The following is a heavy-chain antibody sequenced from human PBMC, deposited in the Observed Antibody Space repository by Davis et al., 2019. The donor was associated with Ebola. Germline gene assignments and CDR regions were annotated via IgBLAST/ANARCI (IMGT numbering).Heavy chain of an antibody. V-gene: IGHV4-30-4*08. CDR2: IHHSVGT. CDR3: GRDDLTGLIDS. D-gene: IGHD2-8*02. J-gene: IGHJ4*02. CDR1: RGSITKGDYP. Sequence: SETLSLTCTVSRGSITKGDYPWGWIRQSPGKTLAWIGYIHHSVGTYYNPSLKSRLTISVDTSKNLFSLRLNSVTAADTAVYYCGRDDLTGLIDSWGQGTLVTVSS.